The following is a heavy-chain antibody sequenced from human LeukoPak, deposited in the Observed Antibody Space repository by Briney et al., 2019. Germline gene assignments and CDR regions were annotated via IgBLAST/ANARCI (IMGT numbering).Heavy chain of an antibody. V-gene: IGHV1-3*01. Sequence: ASVKVSCKASGYPFTSYAMHWVRQAPGQRLEWMGLINAGNGNTKYSQKFQGRVTITRDTSASTAYMELSSLRSEDTAVYYCARAMVRGVYSYYYYGMDVWGQGTTVTVSS. CDR3: ARAMVRGVYSYYYYGMDV. J-gene: IGHJ6*02. CDR1: GYPFTSYA. CDR2: INAGNGNT. D-gene: IGHD3-10*01.